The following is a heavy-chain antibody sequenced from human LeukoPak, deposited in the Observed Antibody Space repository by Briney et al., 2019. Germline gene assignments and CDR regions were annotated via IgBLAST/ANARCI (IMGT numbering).Heavy chain of an antibody. CDR1: GYTFTGYY. Sequence: ASVKVPCKASGYTFTGYYMHWVRQAPGQGLEWMGWINPNSGGTNYAQKFQGRVTMTRDTSISTAYMELSRLRSDDTAVYYCARAYGDYVNYYYYGMDVWGQGTTVTVSS. CDR2: INPNSGGT. J-gene: IGHJ6*02. V-gene: IGHV1-2*02. D-gene: IGHD4-17*01. CDR3: ARAYGDYVNYYYYGMDV.